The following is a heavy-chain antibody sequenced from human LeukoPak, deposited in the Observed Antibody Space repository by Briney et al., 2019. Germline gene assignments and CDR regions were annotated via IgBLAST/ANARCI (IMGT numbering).Heavy chain of an antibody. CDR3: ARAKDSRSRIFAS. J-gene: IGHJ4*02. Sequence: PSATLSLTCAVSDGSIKDYYWSWIRDPPGKGREGIGYIYFHGTTTYNPSLSGRGTTSLDTSNNHFSLILTSVTPSDTAASYCARAKDSRSRIFASSGQGTLVTASS. V-gene: IGHV4-59*07. CDR2: IYFHGTT. D-gene: IGHD3-16*02. CDR1: DGSIKDYY.